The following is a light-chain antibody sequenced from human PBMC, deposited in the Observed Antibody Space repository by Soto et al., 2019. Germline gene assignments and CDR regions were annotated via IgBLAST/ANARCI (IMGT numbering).Light chain of an antibody. CDR2: NAS. CDR3: QQRTNWPPKLT. Sequence: EIVLTQSPATLSVSPGETATVSCRASQSISKYLAWYQQKPGQTPRLLIYNASNRAAGIPARFSGSGSGTDLTLTIARLEPEDFAVYYCQQRTNWPPKLTFGGGTRVE. CDR1: QSISKY. V-gene: IGKV3-11*01. J-gene: IGKJ4*01.